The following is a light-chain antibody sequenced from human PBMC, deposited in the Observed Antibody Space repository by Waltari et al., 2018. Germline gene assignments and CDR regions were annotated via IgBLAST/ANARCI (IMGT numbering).Light chain of an antibody. J-gene: IGKJ1*01. CDR2: AAS. CDR3: KQSYWT. CDR1: QSISSY. Sequence: DIQMTQSPSSLSASVGDRVTITCRASQSISSYLNWYQQKPGKAPKLLIYAASSLQSGVPSRFSGSGSVTDFTLTISSLQPEEFATYYCKQSYWTFGQGTKVEIK. V-gene: IGKV1-39*01.